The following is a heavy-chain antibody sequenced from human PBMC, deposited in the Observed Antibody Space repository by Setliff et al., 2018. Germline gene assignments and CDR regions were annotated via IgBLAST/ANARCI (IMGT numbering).Heavy chain of an antibody. Sequence: ASETLSLTCSVSGFSISSISYYWGWVRQPPGNGLQWIGSIYSRGNTYYNPSLKSRVTISTDTSKNQFSLTLSSVTAADTAVYYCARVTGFLYIDVWGKGTTVTVSS. CDR2: IYSRGNT. D-gene: IGHD3-3*01. CDR3: ARVTGFLYIDV. CDR1: GFSISSISYY. J-gene: IGHJ6*03. V-gene: IGHV4-39*07.